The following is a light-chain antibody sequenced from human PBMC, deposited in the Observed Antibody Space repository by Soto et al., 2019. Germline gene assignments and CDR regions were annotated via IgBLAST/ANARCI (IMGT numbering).Light chain of an antibody. J-gene: IGKJ4*01. Sequence: EVVITQSPATLSVSPGERATLSCRASQSIGSNLAWYLQKPGQAPRLLIYGASTRATGLPARFSGSGSGTEFTLTISNLQSEDFAVYYCQQRTNWPLTFGGGTKVDIK. CDR1: QSIGSN. CDR3: QQRTNWPLT. V-gene: IGKV3-15*01. CDR2: GAS.